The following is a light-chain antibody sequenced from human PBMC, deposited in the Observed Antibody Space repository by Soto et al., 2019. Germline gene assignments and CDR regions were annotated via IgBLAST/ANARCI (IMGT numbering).Light chain of an antibody. CDR2: DIS. CDR1: QSVSSY. Sequence: DIVLTQSPATLSLSPGERATLSCRASQSVSSYLAWYQQKPGQAPRLLIYDISTRATGVPARFSGSGSGTEFTLSISGLQSEDFALYFCQQYNNWPFSFGPGTRLEIK. J-gene: IGKJ5*01. CDR3: QQYNNWPFS. V-gene: IGKV3-15*01.